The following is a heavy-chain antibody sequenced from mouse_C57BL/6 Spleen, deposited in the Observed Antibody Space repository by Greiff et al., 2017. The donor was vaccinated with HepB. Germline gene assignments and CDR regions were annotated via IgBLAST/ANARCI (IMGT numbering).Heavy chain of an antibody. Sequence: EVMLVESGGDLVKPGGSLKLSCAASGFTFSSYGMSWVRQTPDKRLEWVATISSGGSYTYYPDSVKGRFTISRDNAKNTLYLQMSSLKSEDTAIYYCARRPPNYYGSSYDYWGQGTTLTVSS. CDR2: ISSGGSYT. CDR3: ARRPPNYYGSSYDY. CDR1: GFTFSSYG. V-gene: IGHV5-6*01. J-gene: IGHJ2*01. D-gene: IGHD1-1*01.